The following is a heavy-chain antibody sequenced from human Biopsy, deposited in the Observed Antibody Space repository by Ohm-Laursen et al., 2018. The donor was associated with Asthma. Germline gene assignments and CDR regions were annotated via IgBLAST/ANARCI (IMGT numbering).Heavy chain of an antibody. CDR3: ARLADCSGGACYSYGWFDP. CDR1: GGSIRSHD. D-gene: IGHD2-15*01. Sequence: TLSLIRTVSGGSIRSHDWTWIRLPPGKGLEYIGDVSHTGSTNYNPSLKSRVTMSLDTSKSQFSLRLTSVTPADTAVYYCARLADCSGGACYSYGWFDPWGQGTRVTVSS. V-gene: IGHV4-59*11. CDR2: VSHTGST. J-gene: IGHJ5*02.